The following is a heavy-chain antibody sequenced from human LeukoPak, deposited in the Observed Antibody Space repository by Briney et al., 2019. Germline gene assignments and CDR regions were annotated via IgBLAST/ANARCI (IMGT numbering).Heavy chain of an antibody. V-gene: IGHV3-11*06. CDR2: ISTSSSYT. CDR1: GFTFSSYA. CDR3: ARDRWGATTAEYFQH. D-gene: IGHD1-26*01. Sequence: PGGSLRLSCAASGFTFSSYAMSWIRQAPGKGLEWLSYISTSSSYTNYADSVKGRFTISRDNAKNSLYLQMNSLRAEDTAVYYCARDRWGATTAEYFQHWGQGTLVTVSS. J-gene: IGHJ1*01.